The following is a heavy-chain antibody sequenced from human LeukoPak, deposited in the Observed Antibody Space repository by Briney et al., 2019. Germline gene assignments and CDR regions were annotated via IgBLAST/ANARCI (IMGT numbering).Heavy chain of an antibody. J-gene: IGHJ4*02. V-gene: IGHV1-18*01. Sequence: ASVKVSCKASGYIFSSYGISWVRQAPGQGLEWMGWITAYNGNTDYAQKLQGRVTMTTDTSTSTAYLELRSLRSDDTAVYFCARDLRREPVGYSSGWWRGLDWAYYFDYWGQGTLVTVSS. CDR2: ITAYNGNT. CDR3: ARDLRREPVGYSSGWWRGLDWAYYFDY. CDR1: GYIFSSYG. D-gene: IGHD6-19*01.